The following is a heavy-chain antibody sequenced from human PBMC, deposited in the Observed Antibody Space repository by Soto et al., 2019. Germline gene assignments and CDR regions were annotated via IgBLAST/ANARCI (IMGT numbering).Heavy chain of an antibody. D-gene: IGHD4-17*01. CDR3: AREVDPYYGGNSLSLDY. Sequence: QVQLVQSGAEVKKPGSSVKVSCKASGGTVSTYDINWVRLAPGQGLEWMGWIIPKFGTTKNAQKFQGRVTLTADESTNTAYMELKYLRSEDTAVYFCAREVDPYYGGNSLSLDYWGQGTLVTVSS. CDR2: IIPKFGTT. J-gene: IGHJ4*02. CDR1: GGTVSTYD. V-gene: IGHV1-69*13.